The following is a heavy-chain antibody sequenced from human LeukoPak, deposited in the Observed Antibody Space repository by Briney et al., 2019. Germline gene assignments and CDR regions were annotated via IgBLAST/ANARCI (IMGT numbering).Heavy chain of an antibody. J-gene: IGHJ4*02. V-gene: IGHV3-23*01. CDR3: ARAGYCTNGVCYQFDY. CDR2: ISGSGGST. CDR1: GFTFSSYG. D-gene: IGHD2-8*01. Sequence: PGGSLRLSCAASGFTFSSYGMSWVRQAPGKGLEWVSAISGSGGSTYYADSVKGRFTISRDNAKNSLYLQMNSLRAEDTAVYYCARAGYCTNGVCYQFDYWGQGTLVTVSS.